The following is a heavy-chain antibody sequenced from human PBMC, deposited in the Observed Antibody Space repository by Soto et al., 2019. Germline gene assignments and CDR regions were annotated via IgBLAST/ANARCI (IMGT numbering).Heavy chain of an antibody. V-gene: IGHV1-8*02. J-gene: IGHJ3*02. CDR2: MNPNSGNT. D-gene: IGHD6-19*01. CDR1: GYTFTSYY. CDR3: ARDPSSGWYFDAFDI. Sequence: ASVKVSCKASGYTFTSYYMHWVRQATGQGLEWMGWMNPNSGNTGYAQKFQGRVTMTRNTSISTAYMELSSLRSEDTAVYYCARDPSSGWYFDAFDIWGQGTMVTVSS.